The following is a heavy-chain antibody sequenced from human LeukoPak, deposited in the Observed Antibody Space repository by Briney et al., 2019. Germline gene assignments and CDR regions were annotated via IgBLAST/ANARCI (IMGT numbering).Heavy chain of an antibody. D-gene: IGHD5-24*01. V-gene: IGHV3-74*01. Sequence: PGGSLRLPCAASGCTFSNYWMHWVRQAPGKGLVWVSRINSDGSTTTYADSVKCRFTISRDNAKNTLYLQMNSLRAEDTAVYYCARSRVEMATSLLAYWGQGTLVTVSS. CDR2: INSDGSTT. CDR1: GCTFSNYW. CDR3: ARSRVEMATSLLAY. J-gene: IGHJ4*02.